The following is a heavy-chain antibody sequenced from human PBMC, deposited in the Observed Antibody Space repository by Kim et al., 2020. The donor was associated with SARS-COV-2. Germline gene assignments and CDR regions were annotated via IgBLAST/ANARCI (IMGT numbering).Heavy chain of an antibody. D-gene: IGHD6-13*01. V-gene: IGHV1-46*01. CDR1: GYTFTSYY. J-gene: IGHJ4*02. CDR3: ARDREGAAAGSNPADY. Sequence: ASVKVSCKASGYTFTSYYMHWVRQAPGQGLEWMGIINPSGGSTSYAQKFQGRVTMTRDTSTSTVYMELSSLRSEDTAVYYCARDREGAAAGSNPADYWGQGTLVTVSS. CDR2: INPSGGST.